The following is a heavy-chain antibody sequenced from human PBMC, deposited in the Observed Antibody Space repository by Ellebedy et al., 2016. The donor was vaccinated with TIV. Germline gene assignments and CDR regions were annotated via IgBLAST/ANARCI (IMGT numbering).Heavy chain of an antibody. CDR2: ISHTGSRT. CDR1: GFTFSSYA. CDR3: VRRRAVTSIRYFDY. D-gene: IGHD2-21*02. J-gene: IGHJ4*02. Sequence: GESLKISCAASGFTFSSYAMSWVRQAPGKGLEWVSTISHTGSRTYYADSVEGRFTISRDNSKNTLYLQMNSLRADDTAVYYCVRRRAVTSIRYFDYWGQGTLVTVSS. V-gene: IGHV3-23*01.